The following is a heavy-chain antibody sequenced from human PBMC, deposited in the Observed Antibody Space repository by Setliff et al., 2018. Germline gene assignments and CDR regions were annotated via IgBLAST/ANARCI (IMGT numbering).Heavy chain of an antibody. Sequence: GGSLRLSCAASGFTFSTYRMHWIRQAPGKGLEWVSAISGSGGSTYYADSVKGRFTISRDDSKSTLYLQMNSLKTEDTAVYYCVKLVPQAISSDPWGQGTLVTVSS. CDR3: VKLVPQAISSDP. D-gene: IGHD3-10*01. V-gene: IGHV3-23*01. CDR1: GFTFSTYR. J-gene: IGHJ5*02. CDR2: ISGSGGST.